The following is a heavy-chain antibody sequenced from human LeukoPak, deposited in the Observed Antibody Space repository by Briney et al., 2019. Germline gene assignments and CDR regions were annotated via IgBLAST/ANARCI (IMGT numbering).Heavy chain of an antibody. V-gene: IGHV3-9*01. CDR3: AKDKALRWSTPGLNAFDI. Sequence: PGGSLRLSCAASGFTFSNYAMSWVRQAPGKGLEWVSGISWNSGSIGYADSVKGRFTISRDNAKNSLYLQMNSLRAEDTALYYCAKDKALRWSTPGLNAFDIWGQGTMVTVSS. D-gene: IGHD4-23*01. CDR1: GFTFSNYA. J-gene: IGHJ3*02. CDR2: ISWNSGSI.